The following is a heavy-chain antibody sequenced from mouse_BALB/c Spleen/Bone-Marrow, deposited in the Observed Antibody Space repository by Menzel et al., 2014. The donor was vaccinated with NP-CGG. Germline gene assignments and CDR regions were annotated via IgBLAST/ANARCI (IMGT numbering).Heavy chain of an antibody. Sequence: EVQLQESGGGLVQPGGSLKLSCAASGFDFSRYWMSWVRQAPGKGLEWIGEINPDSSTINYTPSLKDKSIISRDNAKNTLYLQMCKVRSEDTALYYCGRQGYYGYFAYWGQGTLVTVSA. CDR3: GRQGYYGYFAY. J-gene: IGHJ3*01. V-gene: IGHV4-1*02. D-gene: IGHD1-2*01. CDR1: GFDFSRYW. CDR2: INPDSSTI.